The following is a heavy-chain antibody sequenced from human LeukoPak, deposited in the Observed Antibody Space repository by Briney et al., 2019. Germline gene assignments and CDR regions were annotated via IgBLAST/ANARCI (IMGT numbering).Heavy chain of an antibody. Sequence: PGGSLRLSCAASGFTFSSYEMNWVRQAPGKGLEWVSYISSSGSTIYYADSVKGRFTISRDNAKDSLYLQMNSLRAEDTAVYYCARDVGGLQNYWGQGTLVTVSS. CDR2: ISSSGSTI. V-gene: IGHV3-48*03. CDR1: GFTFSSYE. D-gene: IGHD3-16*01. J-gene: IGHJ4*02. CDR3: ARDVGGLQNY.